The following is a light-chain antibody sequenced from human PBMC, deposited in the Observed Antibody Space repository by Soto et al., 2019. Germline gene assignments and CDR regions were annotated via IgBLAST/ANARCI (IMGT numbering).Light chain of an antibody. CDR2: DVS. J-gene: IGLJ1*01. Sequence: QSALTQPASVSGSPGQSITISCTGTSSDVGGYNYVSWYQQYPGKAPKLMIYDVSNRPSGVSNRFSGSKSGNTASLTISGLEAEDEAGYYCSSYTISNTLVFGSGPKLTVL. V-gene: IGLV2-14*01. CDR1: SSDVGGYNY. CDR3: SSYTISNTLV.